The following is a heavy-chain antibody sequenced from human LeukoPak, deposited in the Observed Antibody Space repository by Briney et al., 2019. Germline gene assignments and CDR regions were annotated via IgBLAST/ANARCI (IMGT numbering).Heavy chain of an antibody. Sequence: ASVNVSFTPSGYTFTIYDINWVRQATGQGLEWLGWMSPNNGDAGYAQKFQGRVTMTRDTSTNTAYMELSALTSEDTAVYYCARGNSFGYSSSWSLGDYYGMDVWGQGTTVTVSS. CDR2: MSPNNGDA. D-gene: IGHD6-13*01. J-gene: IGHJ6*02. CDR3: ARGNSFGYSSSWSLGDYYGMDV. CDR1: GYTFTIYD. V-gene: IGHV1-8*01.